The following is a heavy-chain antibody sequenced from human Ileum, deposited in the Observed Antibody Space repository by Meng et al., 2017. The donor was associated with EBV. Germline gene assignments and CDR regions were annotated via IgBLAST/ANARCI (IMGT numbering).Heavy chain of an antibody. D-gene: IGHD6-13*01. J-gene: IGHJ4*02. CDR3: ARKPTSAALDY. Sequence: VQVLQCGAAGTAPGASVKGSCNASGFTFTNYGFTWVRQAPGQGLEWMGWISANNGDRHYAQKCQDRVTLTTDGYTPTVYMELRSLRSDDTAVYFCARKPTSAALDYWGQGTLVTVSS. V-gene: IGHV1-18*01. CDR2: ISANNGDR. CDR1: GFTFTNYG.